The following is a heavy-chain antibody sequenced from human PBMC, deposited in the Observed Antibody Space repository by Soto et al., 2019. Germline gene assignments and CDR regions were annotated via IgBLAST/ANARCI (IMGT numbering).Heavy chain of an antibody. J-gene: IGHJ6*02. D-gene: IGHD2-15*01. CDR1: GFTFSSYS. V-gene: IGHV3-21*01. CDR2: ISSSSSYI. CDR3: ARDVVVVAAIEYYYYYYGMDV. Sequence: EVQLVESGGGLVKPGGSLRLSCAASGFTFSSYSMNGVRQAPGKGLEGVSSISSSSSYIYNAAPVKGRFTISRDNAKNSLYLQMNSLRAEDTAVYYCARDVVVVAAIEYYYYYYGMDVWGQGTTVTVSS.